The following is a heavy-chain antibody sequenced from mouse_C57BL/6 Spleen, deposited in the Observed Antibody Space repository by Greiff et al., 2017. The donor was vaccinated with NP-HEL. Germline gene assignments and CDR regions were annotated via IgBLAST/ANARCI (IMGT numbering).Heavy chain of an antibody. D-gene: IGHD1-1*01. J-gene: IGHJ1*03. CDR2: ISSGGSYT. CDR1: GFTFSSYG. CDR3: ARQGYYGSSSYFDV. V-gene: IGHV5-6*01. Sequence: EVMLVESGGDLVKPGGSLKLSCAASGFTFSSYGMSWVRQTPDKRLEWVATISSGGSYTYYPDSVKGRFTISRDNAKNTLYLQMSSLKSEDTAMYYCARQGYYGSSSYFDVRGTGTTVTVSS.